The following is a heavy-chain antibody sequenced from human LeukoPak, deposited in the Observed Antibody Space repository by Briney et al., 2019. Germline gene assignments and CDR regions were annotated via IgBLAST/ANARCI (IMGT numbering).Heavy chain of an antibody. CDR3: AKDLRVVVRGWFDT. V-gene: IGHV3-23*01. CDR2: ISGSGGST. J-gene: IGHJ5*02. Sequence: GGSLRLSCAASGFTFSSYAMVWVRQAPGKGLEWVSAISGSGGSTYYADSVKGRFTISRDNSKNTLYLQMNSLRAEDTAVYYCAKDLRVVVRGWFDTWGQGTLVTVSS. CDR1: GFTFSSYA. D-gene: IGHD2-2*01.